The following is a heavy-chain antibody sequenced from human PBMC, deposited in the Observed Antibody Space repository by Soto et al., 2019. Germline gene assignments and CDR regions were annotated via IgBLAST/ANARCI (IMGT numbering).Heavy chain of an antibody. Sequence: ASVKVSCKASGYTFTSYGISWVRQAPGQGLEWMGWISAYNGNTNYAQKLQGRVTMTTDTSTSTAYMELRSLRSDDTAVYYCARDLRHSSSWSWWFDHWGQGTMVTVSS. CDR3: ARDLRHSSSWSWWFDH. J-gene: IGHJ5*02. D-gene: IGHD6-13*01. V-gene: IGHV1-18*01. CDR2: ISAYNGNT. CDR1: GYTFTSYG.